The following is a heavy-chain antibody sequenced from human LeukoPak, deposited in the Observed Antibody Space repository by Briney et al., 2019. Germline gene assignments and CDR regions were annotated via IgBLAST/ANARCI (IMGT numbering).Heavy chain of an antibody. J-gene: IGHJ4*02. V-gene: IGHV4-30-4*01. CDR3: ARGSGWLPILGY. CDR2: IYFSGST. CDR1: GGSIRSGDYY. Sequence: PSQTLSLTCTVSGGSIRSGDYYWSWIRQTPGKGLEWIGYIYFSGSTQYDPSLKSRVTISLDTSKNQFSLSLTSVTAADTAVYYCARGSGWLPILGYWGQVTLVTVSS. D-gene: IGHD5-12*01.